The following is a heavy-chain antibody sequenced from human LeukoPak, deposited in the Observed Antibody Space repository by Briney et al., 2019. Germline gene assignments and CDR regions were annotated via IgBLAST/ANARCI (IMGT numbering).Heavy chain of an antibody. D-gene: IGHD1-26*01. Sequence: GGSLRLSCTASGFTFSSYELNWVRQAPGKGLEWVSYISSSGSTIYYADSVKGRFTISRDNAKNSLYLQMNSLRSEDTAVYYCATGYGSSFFDYWGQGTLVTVSS. CDR2: ISSSGSTI. CDR3: ATGYGSSFFDY. J-gene: IGHJ4*02. CDR1: GFTFSSYE. V-gene: IGHV3-48*03.